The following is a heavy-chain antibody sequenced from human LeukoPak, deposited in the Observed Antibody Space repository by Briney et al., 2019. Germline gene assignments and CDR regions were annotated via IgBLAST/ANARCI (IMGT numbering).Heavy chain of an antibody. V-gene: IGHV6-1*01. CDR2: TYYRSKWYN. Sequence: SQTLSLTCAISGDSVSSNSAAWSWLRQSPSRGLEWLGSTYYRSKWYNDYAVSVKSRTTFNADTSKNQFSLQLNSVTPEDTAMYYCARDTPEYSSGWYYFDYWGQGTLVTVSS. D-gene: IGHD6-19*01. CDR3: ARDTPEYSSGWYYFDY. CDR1: GDSVSSNSAA. J-gene: IGHJ4*02.